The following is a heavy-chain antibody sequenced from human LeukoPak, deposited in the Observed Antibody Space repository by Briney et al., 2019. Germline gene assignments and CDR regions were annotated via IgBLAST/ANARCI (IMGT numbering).Heavy chain of an antibody. CDR2: IDPSDSYT. V-gene: IGHV5-10-1*01. CDR3: ARQPEGTWFDP. D-gene: IGHD1-1*01. J-gene: IGHJ5*02. Sequence: GESLKISCKGSGYSFTSNWISWVRQMPGKGLEWIGRIDPSDSYTNYSPSFQGHVTISADKSISTAYLQWSSLKASDTAMYYCARQPEGTWFDPWGQGTLVTVSS. CDR1: GYSFTSNW.